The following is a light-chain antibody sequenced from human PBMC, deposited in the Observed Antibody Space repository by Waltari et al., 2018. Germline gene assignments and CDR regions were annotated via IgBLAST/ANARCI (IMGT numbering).Light chain of an antibody. V-gene: IGKV4-1*01. CDR2: GAS. CDR1: QSVLYSSNNKNY. J-gene: IGKJ2*01. Sequence: DIVMTQSPDSLAVSLVERATIKCKSSQSVLYSSNNKNYLAWYQQKPGQPPKLLIYGASTRESGVPDRFSGSGSGTDFTLTISSLQAEDVAVYYCQQYYSTPYTFGQGTKLEIK. CDR3: QQYYSTPYT.